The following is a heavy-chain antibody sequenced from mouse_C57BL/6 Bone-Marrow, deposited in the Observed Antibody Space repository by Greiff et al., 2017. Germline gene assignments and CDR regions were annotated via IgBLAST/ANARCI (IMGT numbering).Heavy chain of an antibody. CDR2: IYPGDGDT. J-gene: IGHJ2*01. CDR1: GYAFSSSW. V-gene: IGHV1-82*01. Sequence: VQLQQSGPELVKPGASVKISCKASGYAFSSSWMNWVKQRPGKGLEWIGRIYPGDGDTNYNGKFKGKATLTADKSSSTAYMQLSSLTSEDSAVYFCARDNYGSSPYYFDYWGQGTTLTVSS. D-gene: IGHD1-1*01. CDR3: ARDNYGSSPYYFDY.